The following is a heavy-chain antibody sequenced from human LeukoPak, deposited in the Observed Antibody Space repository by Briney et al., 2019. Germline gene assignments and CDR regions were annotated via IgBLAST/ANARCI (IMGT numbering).Heavy chain of an antibody. J-gene: IGHJ4*02. D-gene: IGHD6-19*01. Sequence: SETLSLTCTVSGGSISSSSYYWGWIRQPPGKGLEWIGSIYYSGSTYYNPSLKSRVTISVDTSKNQFSLKLSSVTAADTAVYYCARDDSSGWYQYYFDYWGQGTLVTVSS. CDR3: ARDDSSGWYQYYFDY. CDR1: GGSISSSSYY. V-gene: IGHV4-39*07. CDR2: IYYSGST.